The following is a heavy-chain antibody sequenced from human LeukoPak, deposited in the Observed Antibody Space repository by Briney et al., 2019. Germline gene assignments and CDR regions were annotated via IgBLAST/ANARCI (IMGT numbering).Heavy chain of an antibody. CDR3: ARCIQLWGYSYGPGMDV. CDR2: IYPGDSDI. CDR1: GYTFTSYW. D-gene: IGHD5-18*01. V-gene: IGHV5-51*01. Sequence: GESLKISCKGSGYTFTSYWIAWVRQMPGKGLEWMGMIYPGDSDIRYSPSFQGQVTVSVDKSISTAYLQWRSLKASDTAMYYCARCIQLWGYSYGPGMDVWGQGTTVTVSS. J-gene: IGHJ6*02.